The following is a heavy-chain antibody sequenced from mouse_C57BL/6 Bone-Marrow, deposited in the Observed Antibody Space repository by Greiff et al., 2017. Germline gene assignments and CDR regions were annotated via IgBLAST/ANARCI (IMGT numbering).Heavy chain of an antibody. J-gene: IGHJ4*01. CDR2: ISDGGSYT. Sequence: EVKLMESGGGLVKPGGSLKLSCAASGFTFSSYAMSWVRQTPEKRLEWVATISDGGSYTYYPDNVKGRFTISRDNAKNNLYLQMSHLKSEDKAMYYCARSYYSNYWSMDYWGQGTSVTVSS. D-gene: IGHD2-5*01. CDR1: GFTFSSYA. CDR3: ARSYYSNYWSMDY. V-gene: IGHV5-4*03.